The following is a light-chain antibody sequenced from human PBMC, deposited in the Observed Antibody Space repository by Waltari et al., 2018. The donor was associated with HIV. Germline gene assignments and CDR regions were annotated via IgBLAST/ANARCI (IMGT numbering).Light chain of an antibody. Sequence: EVVMSQFPLSLAVTPGQPASISCTSSEGLVYRDGNTYLNWFHQRPGQSPRRLIFRVSNWDPGVPDRFRDSGSHTNFTLEITRVQSDDVGIFYCTQGTHWPPTFGQGTRLEI. V-gene: IGKV2D-30*01. CDR3: TQGTHWPPT. CDR2: RVS. CDR1: EGLVYRDGNTY. J-gene: IGKJ2*01.